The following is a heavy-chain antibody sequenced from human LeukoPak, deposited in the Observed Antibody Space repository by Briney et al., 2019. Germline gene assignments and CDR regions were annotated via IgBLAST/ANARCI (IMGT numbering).Heavy chain of an antibody. V-gene: IGHV3-7*03. CDR1: GFTFSSYW. J-gene: IGHJ4*02. D-gene: IGHD3-9*01. CDR3: ARELLRYFDWLSPFDY. Sequence: PGGSLRLSCAASGFTFSSYWMSWVRQAPGKGLEWVANIKQDGSEKYYVDSVKGRFTISRDNAKNSLYLQVNSLRAEDTAVYYCARELLRYFDWLSPFDYWGQGTLVTVSS. CDR2: IKQDGSEK.